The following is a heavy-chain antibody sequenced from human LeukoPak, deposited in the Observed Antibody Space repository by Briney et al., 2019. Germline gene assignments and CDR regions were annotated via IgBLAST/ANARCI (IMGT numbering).Heavy chain of an antibody. CDR3: ARLMTLVRGGLKRLPRSCGMDA. Sequence: GESLKISCKGSGYSFNAYYIAWVRQMPGKDLEWMGAIYPGDSDTTYSPSLQGQVTISADKSATTAYLQWNSLKASDTAIYYCARLMTLVRGGLKRLPRSCGMDAWGQGTTVTVS. CDR1: GYSFNAYY. J-gene: IGHJ6*02. CDR2: IYPGDSDT. D-gene: IGHD3-10*01. V-gene: IGHV5-51*01.